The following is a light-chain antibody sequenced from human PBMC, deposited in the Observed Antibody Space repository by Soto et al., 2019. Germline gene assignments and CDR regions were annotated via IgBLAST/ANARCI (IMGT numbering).Light chain of an antibody. CDR3: QHYSRSPRT. V-gene: IGKV3-20*01. CDR1: QSVTSNY. J-gene: IGKJ1*01. CDR2: GAS. Sequence: EIVLTQSPGTLSLSPGERATLSCRASQSVTSNYLAWYQQKPGQAPRLLIYGASNRATGIPDRFSGSGSETDFTLTISRLEPEDFEVYYCQHYSRSPRTFGQGTKVDIK.